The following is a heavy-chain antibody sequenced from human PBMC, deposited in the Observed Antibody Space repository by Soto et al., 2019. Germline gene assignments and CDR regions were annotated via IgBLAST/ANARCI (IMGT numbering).Heavy chain of an antibody. CDR2: ISYDGSNK. Sequence: GGSLRLSCAAPGFTFSSYGMHWVRQAPGKGLEWVAVISYDGSNKYYADSVKGRFTISRDNSKNTLYLQMNSLRAEDTAVYYCSKDLEVTMVRGDPNYYGMDAWGQGTTVTGSS. CDR3: SKDLEVTMVRGDPNYYGMDA. D-gene: IGHD3-10*01. CDR1: GFTFSSYG. V-gene: IGHV3-30*18. J-gene: IGHJ6*02.